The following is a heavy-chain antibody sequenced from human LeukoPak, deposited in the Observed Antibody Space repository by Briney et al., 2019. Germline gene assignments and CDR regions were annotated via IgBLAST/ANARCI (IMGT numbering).Heavy chain of an antibody. CDR3: TTIDSSGWYYFDY. V-gene: IGHV3-15*01. CDR1: GFTFSNAW. D-gene: IGHD6-19*01. J-gene: IGHJ4*02. Sequence: GGSLRLSCAASGFTFSNAWMSWVRQAPGKGLEWVGRIKSKTDGGTTEYAAPVKGRFTISRDDSKNTLYLQMNSLKNEDTAVYYCTTIDSSGWYYFDYWGQGTLVTVSS. CDR2: IKSKTDGGTT.